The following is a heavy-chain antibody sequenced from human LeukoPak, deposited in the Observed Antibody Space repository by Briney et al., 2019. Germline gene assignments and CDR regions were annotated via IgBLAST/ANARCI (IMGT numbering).Heavy chain of an antibody. CDR1: GYTFTGYY. CDR3: ARGEYYYYYYMDV. D-gene: IGHD2-21*01. J-gene: IGHJ6*03. CDR2: ISAYNGNT. V-gene: IGHV1-18*04. Sequence: GASVKVSCKASGYTFTGYYMHWVRQAPGQGLEWMGWISAYNGNTNYAQKLQGRVTMTTDTSTSTAYMELRSLRSDDTAVYYCARGEYYYYYYMDVWGKGTTVTVSS.